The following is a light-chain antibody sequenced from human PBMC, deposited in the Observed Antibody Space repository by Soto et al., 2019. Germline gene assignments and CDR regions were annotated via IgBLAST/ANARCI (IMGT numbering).Light chain of an antibody. CDR3: TAYAGNFNFV. Sequence: QSALTHPPSASGSPGQSVTIPCTGTSSDVGKYDYVSWYQHHPGKAPKLVIYDVTKRPSGVPDRSSGSTSGNTSSLSVSGLKPEDDADYYCTAYAGNFNFVFGAGTKVTVL. CDR1: SSDVGKYDY. V-gene: IGLV2-8*01. J-gene: IGLJ1*01. CDR2: DVT.